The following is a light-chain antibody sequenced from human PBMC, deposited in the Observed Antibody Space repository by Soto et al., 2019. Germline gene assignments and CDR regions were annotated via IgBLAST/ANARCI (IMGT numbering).Light chain of an antibody. J-gene: IGKJ4*01. CDR1: QSVSSNY. Sequence: EVVLTQSPGTLSLSPGESATLSCRASQSVSSNYLAWDQQKPGQAPRLVIYGVSTRATGIPDRFSGSGSGTDFSLTIRRLEPENFALYYCQQYFTSPLTFGGGTKVEIK. CDR3: QQYFTSPLT. V-gene: IGKV3-20*01. CDR2: GVS.